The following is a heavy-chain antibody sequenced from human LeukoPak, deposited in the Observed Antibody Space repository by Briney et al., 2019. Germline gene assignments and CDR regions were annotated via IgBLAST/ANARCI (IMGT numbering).Heavy chain of an antibody. CDR2: ISYDGNKK. CDR1: GFSFNSYA. J-gene: IGHJ4*02. D-gene: IGHD3-22*01. Sequence: GGSLRLSCAASGFSFNSYAMHWVRQAPGKGLEWVAVISYDGNKKYYADSVKGRFTISRDTSKNKVFVQMNSLSAEDTAVYYCARDDGYYDSSGSLDYWAQGTLVTVSS. CDR3: ARDDGYYDSSGSLDY. V-gene: IGHV3-30-3*01.